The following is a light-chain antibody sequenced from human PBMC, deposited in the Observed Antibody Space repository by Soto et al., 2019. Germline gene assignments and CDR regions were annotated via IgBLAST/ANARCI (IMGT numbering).Light chain of an antibody. CDR2: GAS. Sequence: EIVMTQSPATLSVSPGERATLSCRASQSVSSNLAWYQQKPGQAPRLLIYGASTRATGIPARFSGSGSGTAFNLTISSLQSEDFAVYYCQQYNNWPRTFGQGTKVEIK. J-gene: IGKJ1*01. V-gene: IGKV3-15*01. CDR1: QSVSSN. CDR3: QQYNNWPRT.